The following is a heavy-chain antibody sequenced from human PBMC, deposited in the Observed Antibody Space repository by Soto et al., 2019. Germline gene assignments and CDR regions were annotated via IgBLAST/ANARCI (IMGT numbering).Heavy chain of an antibody. J-gene: IGHJ3*02. CDR1: GFTFTDYA. CDR3: AKENYYDSSGYYLGAFDI. CDR2: ISGSGGST. D-gene: IGHD3-22*01. V-gene: IGHV3-23*01. Sequence: PGGSLRLSCAASGFTFTDYAMSWVRQAPGKGLEWVSAISGSGGSTYYADSVKGRFTISRDNSKNTLYLQMNSLRAEDTAVYYCAKENYYDSSGYYLGAFDIWGQGIMVTVSS.